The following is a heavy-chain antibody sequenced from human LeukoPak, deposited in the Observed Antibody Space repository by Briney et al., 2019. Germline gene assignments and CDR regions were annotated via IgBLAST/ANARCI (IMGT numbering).Heavy chain of an antibody. J-gene: IGHJ5*02. Sequence: ASVKVSCKASGYTFTGYYMHWVRQAPGQGLEWMGWMNPNSGNTGYAQKFQGRVTMTRNTSISTAYMELSSLRSEDTAVYYCASLGSGITTTWGQGTLVTVSS. CDR3: ASLGSGITTT. CDR2: MNPNSGNT. V-gene: IGHV1-8*02. D-gene: IGHD3-10*01. CDR1: GYTFTGYY.